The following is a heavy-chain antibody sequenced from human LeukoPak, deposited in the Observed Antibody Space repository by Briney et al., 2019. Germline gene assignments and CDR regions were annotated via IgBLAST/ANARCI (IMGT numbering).Heavy chain of an antibody. J-gene: IGHJ4*02. CDR1: GFTFSSYA. CDR3: ARDETDDYGDY. Sequence: GGSLRLSCAASGFTFSSYAMSWVRQAPGKRLEWVSAISGSGGSTYYADSVKGRFTISRDNSKNTLYLQMNSLRAEDTAVYYCARDETDDYGDYWGQGTLVTVSS. CDR2: ISGSGGST. V-gene: IGHV3-23*01.